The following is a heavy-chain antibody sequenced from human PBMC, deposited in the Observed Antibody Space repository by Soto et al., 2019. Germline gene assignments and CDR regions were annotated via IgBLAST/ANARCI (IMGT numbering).Heavy chain of an antibody. CDR3: ARDNDFWSGYYVKEFDY. CDR2: MNPNSGNT. CDR1: GYTFTSYD. V-gene: IGHV1-8*01. D-gene: IGHD3-3*01. Sequence: ASVKVSCKASGYTFTSYDINWVRQATGQGLEWMGWMNPNSGNTGYAQKFQGRVTMTRNTSISTAYMELSSLRSEDTAVYYCARDNDFWSGYYVKEFDYWGQGTLVTV. J-gene: IGHJ4*02.